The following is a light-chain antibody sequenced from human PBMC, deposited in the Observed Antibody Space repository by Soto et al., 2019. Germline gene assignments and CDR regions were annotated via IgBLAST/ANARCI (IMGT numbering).Light chain of an antibody. J-gene: IGLJ1*01. CDR1: SSNIGINY. V-gene: IGLV1-47*01. Sequence: QSVLTQPPSASGTPGQRVTISCSGSSSNIGINYVYWYQQLPGTAPKLLIYRNNQRPSGVPYRFSGSKSGTSASLAISGLRSEDEADYYCAAWDDSLSGSVFGTGTKVTVL. CDR2: RNN. CDR3: AAWDDSLSGSV.